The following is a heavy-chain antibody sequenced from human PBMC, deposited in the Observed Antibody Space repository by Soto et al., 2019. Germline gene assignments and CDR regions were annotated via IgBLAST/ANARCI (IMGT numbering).Heavy chain of an antibody. CDR3: ARDGTSNHNYIDP. CDR1: GGSFSGYY. V-gene: IGHV4-34*09. CDR2: IXXSXSX. J-gene: IGHJ5*02. Sequence: SETLSLTCAVYGGSFSGYYWSWIRQPPGKGLEXIGEIXXSXSXXXNXXXXSRLSLSVETSKNQFSLKLTSVTAADTAVYYCARDGTSNHNYIDPWGPGTLVTVSS. D-gene: IGHD1-1*01.